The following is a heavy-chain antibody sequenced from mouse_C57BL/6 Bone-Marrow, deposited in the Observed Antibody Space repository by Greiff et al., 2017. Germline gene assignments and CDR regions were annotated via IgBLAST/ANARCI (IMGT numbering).Heavy chain of an antibody. CDR1: GFSLTSYG. CDR3: ARERNYDYDAWFAY. D-gene: IGHD2-4*01. CDR2: IWSGGST. J-gene: IGHJ3*01. V-gene: IGHV2-2*01. Sequence: VQLQQSGPGLVQPSQSLSITCTVSGFSLTSYGVHWVRQSPGKGLEWLGVIWSGGSTDYNAAFISRLSISKDNSKSQVFFKMNSLQADDTAIDYCARERNYDYDAWFAYWGQGTLVTVSA.